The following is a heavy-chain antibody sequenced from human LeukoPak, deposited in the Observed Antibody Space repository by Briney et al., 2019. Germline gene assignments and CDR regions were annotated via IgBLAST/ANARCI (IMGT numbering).Heavy chain of an antibody. V-gene: IGHV3-30-3*01. CDR2: ISYDGSNK. Sequence: GRSLRLSCAASGFTFSSYAMHWVRQAPGKGLEWVAVISYDGSNKYYADSVKGRFTISRDNAKNSLYLQMNSLRAEDTAVYYCITAGDSSGLDYWGQGTLVTVSS. CDR3: ITAGDSSGLDY. D-gene: IGHD3-22*01. J-gene: IGHJ4*02. CDR1: GFTFSSYA.